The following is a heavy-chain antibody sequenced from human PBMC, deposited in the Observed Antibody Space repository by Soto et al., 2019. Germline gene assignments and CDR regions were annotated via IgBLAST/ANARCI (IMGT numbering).Heavy chain of an antibody. CDR2: IYYSGST. D-gene: IGHD4-17*01. J-gene: IGHJ6*02. V-gene: IGHV4-61*01. CDR3: ASRLGPGDYEEYYYYYYGMDV. CDR1: GGSVSSGSYY. Sequence: SETLSLTCTVSGGSVSSGSYYWSWIRQPPXKGLEWIGYIYYSGSTNYNPSLKSRVTISVDTSKNQFSLKLSSVTAADTAVYYRASRLGPGDYEEYYYYYYGMDVWGQGTTVTVSS.